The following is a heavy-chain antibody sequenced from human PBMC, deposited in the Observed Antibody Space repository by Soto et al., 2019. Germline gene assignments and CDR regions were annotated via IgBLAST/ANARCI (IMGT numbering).Heavy chain of an antibody. D-gene: IGHD3-22*01. Sequence: PSETLSLTCSVSGGSISSGYYYWSWIRQPPGKGLEWIGNIYYSGNTYYNPSLKSRLIISIDTSKNQFSLKLSSVTAADTAVYYCARGGYYDSSGYYSIWGQGTLVTVSS. CDR3: ARGGYYDSSGYYSI. J-gene: IGHJ4*02. CDR2: IYYSGNT. CDR1: GGSISSGYYY. V-gene: IGHV4-30-4*01.